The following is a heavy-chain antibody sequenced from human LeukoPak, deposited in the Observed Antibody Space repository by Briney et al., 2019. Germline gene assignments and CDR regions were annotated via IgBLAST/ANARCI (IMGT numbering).Heavy chain of an antibody. V-gene: IGHV3-23*01. Sequence: RAGGSLRLSCAASGFTFSSYAMSWVRQAPGKGLEWVSAISGSGGSTYYADSVKGRFTISRDNSKNTLYLQMNSLRAEDTAVYYCATDTAMDYASDIWGQGTMVTVSS. CDR2: ISGSGGST. D-gene: IGHD5-18*01. J-gene: IGHJ3*02. CDR1: GFTFSSYA. CDR3: ATDTAMDYASDI.